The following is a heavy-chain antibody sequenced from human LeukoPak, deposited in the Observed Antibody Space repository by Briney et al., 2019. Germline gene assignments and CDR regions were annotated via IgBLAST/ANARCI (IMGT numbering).Heavy chain of an antibody. V-gene: IGHV3-7*03. Sequence: GGSLRLSCAASGFPLNAYWMTWVRQAPGKGLEWVANIRQDGDTKYYVDSVKGRFTISRDNAMNSLYLQMNSLRAEDTAIYYCARSLPYGTTWYGRSDFWGQGTLVTVSS. D-gene: IGHD6-13*01. CDR2: IRQDGDTK. CDR1: GFPLNAYW. J-gene: IGHJ4*02. CDR3: ARSLPYGTTWYGRSDF.